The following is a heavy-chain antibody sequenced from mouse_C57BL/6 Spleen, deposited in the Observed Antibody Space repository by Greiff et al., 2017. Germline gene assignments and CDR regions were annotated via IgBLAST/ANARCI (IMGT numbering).Heavy chain of an antibody. CDR1: GFTFSDYG. V-gene: IGHV5-17*01. CDR2: ISSGSSTI. Sequence: EVMLVESGGGLVKPGGSLKLSCAASGFTFSDYGMHWVRQAPEKGLEWVAYISSGSSTIYYADTVKGRFTISRDNAKNTLFLQMPSLRSEDTAMYYCARGEDYDWYFDVWGTGTTVTVSS. CDR3: ARGEDYDWYFDV. J-gene: IGHJ1*03. D-gene: IGHD1-1*01.